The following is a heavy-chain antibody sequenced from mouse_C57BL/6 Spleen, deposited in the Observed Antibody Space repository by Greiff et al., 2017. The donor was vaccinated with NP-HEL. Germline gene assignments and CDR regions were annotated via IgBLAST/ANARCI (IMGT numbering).Heavy chain of an antibody. Sequence: VQLQQSGAELVMPGASVKLSCKASGYTFTSYWMHWVKQRPGQGLEWIGEIDPSDSYTNYNQKFKGKSTLTVDKSSSTAYMQLSSLTSEDSAVYYCARGRSNYDAMDYWGQGTSVTVSS. CDR3: ARGRSNYDAMDY. J-gene: IGHJ4*01. D-gene: IGHD2-5*01. CDR2: IDPSDSYT. CDR1: GYTFTSYW. V-gene: IGHV1-69*01.